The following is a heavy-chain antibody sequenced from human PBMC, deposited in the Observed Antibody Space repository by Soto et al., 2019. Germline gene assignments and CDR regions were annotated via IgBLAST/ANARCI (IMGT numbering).Heavy chain of an antibody. CDR2: IKYDDNEK. CDR3: AAWSRSHWFDY. D-gene: IGHD1-1*01. CDR1: GFSIRTYW. V-gene: IGHV3-7*05. J-gene: IGHJ4*02. Sequence: EMQLVESGGDLVQPGGSLRLSCAASGFSIRTYWMGCVLQFPGKGLEWVANIKYDDNEKPYMDSVEGRFTISIDNAKNTLSLQMSRLRVDDTAIYYCAAWSRSHWFDYWGQGTLVAVS.